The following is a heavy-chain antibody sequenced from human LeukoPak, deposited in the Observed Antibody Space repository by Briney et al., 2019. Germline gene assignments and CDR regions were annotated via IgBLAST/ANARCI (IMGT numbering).Heavy chain of an antibody. CDR1: GYTFTGYY. CDR2: INPNSGGT. CDR3: ARVEQQLVMGVNFYYYYMDV. Sequence: EASVKVSCKASGYTFTGYYMHWVRQAPGQGLEWMGWINPNSGGTNYAQKFQGRVTMTRDTSISTAYMELSRLRSDDTAVYYCARVEQQLVMGVNFYYYYMDVWGKGTTVTVSS. V-gene: IGHV1-2*02. J-gene: IGHJ6*03. D-gene: IGHD6-13*01.